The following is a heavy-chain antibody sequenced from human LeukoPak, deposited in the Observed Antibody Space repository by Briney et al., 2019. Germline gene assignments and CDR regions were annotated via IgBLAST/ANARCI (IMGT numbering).Heavy chain of an antibody. J-gene: IGHJ6*03. D-gene: IGHD2-2*01. Sequence: PSETLSLTCSVSGDSISSYYWRWIRQPAGKGVEWIGRIYTSGSTNYHPSLKSRVTMSVDTSKNQFSLKLSSVTAADTAVYYCARIVPAAIVKPYYYYIDVWGKGTTVTVSS. V-gene: IGHV4-4*07. CDR2: IYTSGST. CDR3: ARIVPAAIVKPYYYYIDV. CDR1: GDSISSYY.